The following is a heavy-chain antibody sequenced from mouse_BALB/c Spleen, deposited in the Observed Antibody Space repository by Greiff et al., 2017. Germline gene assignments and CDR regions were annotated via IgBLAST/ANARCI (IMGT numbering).Heavy chain of an antibody. D-gene: IGHD2-2*01. Sequence: EVKLQESGPGLVKPSQSLSLTCSVTGYSITSGYYWNWIRQFPGNKLEWMGYISYDGSNNYNPSLKNRISITRYTSKNQFFLKLNSVTTEDTATYYCARDYYYGYDVVYWGQGTTLTVSS. CDR1: GYSITSGYY. V-gene: IGHV3-6*02. J-gene: IGHJ2*01. CDR3: ARDYYYGYDVVY. CDR2: ISYDGSN.